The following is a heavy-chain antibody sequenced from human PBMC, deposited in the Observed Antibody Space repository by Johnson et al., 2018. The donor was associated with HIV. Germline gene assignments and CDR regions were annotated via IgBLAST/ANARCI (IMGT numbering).Heavy chain of an antibody. J-gene: IGHJ3*02. V-gene: IGHV3-30-3*01. CDR2: ISYDGSNK. Sequence: QVQLVESGGGMVQPGGSLRLSCAASAFTFSSYAMHWVRQAPGKGLEWVALISYDGSNKYYADSVKGRFTISRDNSKNTLYLQMNSLKIEDTAVYYCTDYNFWTKRAFDIWGQGTMVTVSS. CDR3: TDYNFWTKRAFDI. CDR1: AFTFSSYA. D-gene: IGHD3-3*01.